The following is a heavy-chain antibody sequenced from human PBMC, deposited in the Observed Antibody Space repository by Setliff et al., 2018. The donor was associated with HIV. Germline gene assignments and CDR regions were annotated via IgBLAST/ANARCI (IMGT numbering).Heavy chain of an antibody. Sequence: ASVKVSCKASGDTFNSHAISWVRQAPGQGLEWMGWINTGNGNTKYSQKFQDRVTITRDTSANTGYMEVNSLRLEDTAVYYCARDRIPKRGYTYREPDFDSWGQGTLVTV. J-gene: IGHJ4*02. CDR1: GDTFNSHA. CDR3: ARDRIPKRGYTYREPDFDS. V-gene: IGHV1-3*04. CDR2: INTGNGNT. D-gene: IGHD3-16*02.